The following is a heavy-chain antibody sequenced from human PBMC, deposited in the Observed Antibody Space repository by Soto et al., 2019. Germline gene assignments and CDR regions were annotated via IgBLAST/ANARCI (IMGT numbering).Heavy chain of an antibody. V-gene: IGHV3-30-3*01. D-gene: IGHD3-3*01. Sequence: GGSLRLSCAASGFTFSSYAMHWVRQAPGKGLEWVAVISYDGSNKYYADSVKGRFTISRDNSKNTLYLQMNSLRAEDTAVYYCAREVGSGYYNLLFDYWGQGTLVTVSS. CDR3: AREVGSGYYNLLFDY. CDR2: ISYDGSNK. J-gene: IGHJ4*02. CDR1: GFTFSSYA.